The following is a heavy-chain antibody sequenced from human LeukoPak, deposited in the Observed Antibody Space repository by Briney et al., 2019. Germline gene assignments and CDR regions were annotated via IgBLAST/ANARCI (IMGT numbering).Heavy chain of an antibody. CDR2: IWYDGSNK. J-gene: IGHJ4*02. V-gene: IGHV3-33*01. CDR3: ARRRGYSGYDLDY. CDR1: GFTFSSYG. Sequence: GGSLRLSCAASGFTFSSYGMHWVRQAPGKGLEWVAVIWYDGSNKYYADSVKGRFTISKDNSKNTLYLQMNNLRAEDTAVYYCARRRGYSGYDLDYWGQGTLVTVSS. D-gene: IGHD5-12*01.